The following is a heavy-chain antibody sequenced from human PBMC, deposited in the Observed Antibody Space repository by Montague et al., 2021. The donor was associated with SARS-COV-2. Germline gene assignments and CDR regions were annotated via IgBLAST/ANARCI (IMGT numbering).Heavy chain of an antibody. J-gene: IGHJ6*03. CDR2: IHHGGST. D-gene: IGHD3-10*01. V-gene: IGHV4-34*01. Sequence: SETLSLTCAVHGGSFSTYSWNWIRQPPGKGLEWIGEIHHGGSTNYNPSLKSRVTISADTTTNQFSLKLTSVAAADTAVYYCARLGDGAVPSPILGFGPYYASYYMDVWGKGTPVTVSS. CDR1: GGSFSTYS. CDR3: ARLGDGAVPSPILGFGPYYASYYMDV.